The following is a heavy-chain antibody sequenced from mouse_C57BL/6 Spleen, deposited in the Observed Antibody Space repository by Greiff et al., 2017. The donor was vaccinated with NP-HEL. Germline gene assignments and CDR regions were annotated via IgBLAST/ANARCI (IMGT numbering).Heavy chain of an antibody. J-gene: IGHJ3*01. CDR3: ARSPFITTVVAPFAY. Sequence: QVQLQQPGAELVKPGASVKMSCKASGYTFTSYWITWVKQRPGQGLEWIGDIYPGSGSTNYNEKFKSKATLTVDTSSSTAYMQHSSLTSGDSAVYYCARSPFITTVVAPFAYWGQGTLVTVSA. CDR2: IYPGSGST. CDR1: GYTFTSYW. D-gene: IGHD1-1*01. V-gene: IGHV1-55*01.